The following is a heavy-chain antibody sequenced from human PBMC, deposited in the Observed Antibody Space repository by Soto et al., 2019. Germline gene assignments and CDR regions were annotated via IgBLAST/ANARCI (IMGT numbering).Heavy chain of an antibody. V-gene: IGHV4-39*07. D-gene: IGHD7-27*01. CDR3: ARLGLRTGVY. CDR2: IYYSGST. CDR1: GGSISSSSYY. Sequence: SETLSLTCTVSGGSISSSSYYWGWIRQPPGKGLEWIGSIYYSGSTYYNPSLKSRVTISVDTSKNQFSLKLSSVTAADTAVYYCARLGLRTGVYWGQGTLVTVSS. J-gene: IGHJ4*02.